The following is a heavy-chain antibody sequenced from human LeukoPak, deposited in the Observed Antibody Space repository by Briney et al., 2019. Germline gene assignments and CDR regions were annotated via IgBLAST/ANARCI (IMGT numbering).Heavy chain of an antibody. J-gene: IGHJ5*02. CDR2: IIPIFGTA. V-gene: IGHV1-69*13. CDR3: ANEVYATSVSGTGWFDP. Sequence: SVKVSCKASGGTFSSYAISWVRQAPGQGLEWMGGIIPIFGTANYAQKFQGRVTITANESTSTAYMELSSLRSEDTAVYYCANEVYATSVSGTGWFDPWGQGTLVTVSS. CDR1: GGTFSSYA. D-gene: IGHD2-8*01.